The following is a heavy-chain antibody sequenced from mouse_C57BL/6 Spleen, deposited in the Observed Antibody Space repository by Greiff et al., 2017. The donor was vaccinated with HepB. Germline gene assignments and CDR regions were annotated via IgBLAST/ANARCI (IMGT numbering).Heavy chain of an antibody. Sequence: VQLQQSVAELVRPGASVKLSCTASGFNIKNTYMHWVKQRPEQGLEWIGRIDPANGNTKYAPKFQGKATITADTSSNTAYLQLSSLTSEDTAIYYCASPPPDYYGSSYWYFDVWGTGTTVTVSS. J-gene: IGHJ1*03. V-gene: IGHV14-3*01. D-gene: IGHD1-1*01. CDR3: ASPPPDYYGSSYWYFDV. CDR1: GFNIKNTY. CDR2: IDPANGNT.